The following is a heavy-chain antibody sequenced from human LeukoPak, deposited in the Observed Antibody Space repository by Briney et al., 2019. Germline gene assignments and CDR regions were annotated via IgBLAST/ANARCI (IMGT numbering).Heavy chain of an antibody. CDR1: GFTFSSYA. D-gene: IGHD2-2*01. Sequence: GVCLRLSCAASGFTFSSYAMIWVRQAPGKGLEWVSAISGSGGGTYYADSVKGRFTISRDNSKNTLYLQMNSLRAEDTAVYYCAKGGWVGYCSSTSCYWGFDYWGQGTLVTVSS. J-gene: IGHJ4*02. CDR2: ISGSGGGT. CDR3: AKGGWVGYCSSTSCYWGFDY. V-gene: IGHV3-23*01.